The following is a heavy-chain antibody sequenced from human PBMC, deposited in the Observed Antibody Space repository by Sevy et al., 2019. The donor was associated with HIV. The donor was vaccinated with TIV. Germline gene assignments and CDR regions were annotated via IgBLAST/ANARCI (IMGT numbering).Heavy chain of an antibody. Sequence: GGYLRLSCAASGFTFSSYAMSWVRQAPGKGLEWVSAISGSGGSTYYAYSVKGRFTISRDNSKNTLYLQMNSLRAEDTAVYYCAKDSVGAAGVYFDYWGQGTLVTVSS. V-gene: IGHV3-23*01. CDR2: ISGSGGST. D-gene: IGHD3-3*01. CDR3: AKDSVGAAGVYFDY. CDR1: GFTFSSYA. J-gene: IGHJ4*02.